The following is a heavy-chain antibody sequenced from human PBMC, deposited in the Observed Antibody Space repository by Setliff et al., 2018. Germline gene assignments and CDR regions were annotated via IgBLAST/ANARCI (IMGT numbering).Heavy chain of an antibody. J-gene: IGHJ4*02. D-gene: IGHD2-21*02. CDR3: AKGHLSVAHCGADCYPFDS. Sequence: PGESLKISCAASGLTVSANDMSWVRQAPGKGLEWISKISGSGITIYYADSVRGRFTISRDNAKNSLYLQMNSLRAEDTAVYYCAKGHLSVAHCGADCYPFDSWGQGTLVTVSS. V-gene: IGHV3-11*01. CDR2: ISGSGITI. CDR1: GLTVSAND.